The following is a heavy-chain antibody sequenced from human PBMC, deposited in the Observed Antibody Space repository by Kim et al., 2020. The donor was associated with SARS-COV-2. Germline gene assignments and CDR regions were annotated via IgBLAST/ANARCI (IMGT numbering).Heavy chain of an antibody. J-gene: IGHJ4*02. CDR1: GGTFSSYA. CDR3: ARAPHDYVWGSYRYTFDY. V-gene: IGHV1-69*13. D-gene: IGHD3-16*02. Sequence: SVKVSCKASGGTFSSYAISWVRQAPGQGLEWMGGIIPIFGTANYAQKFQGRVTITADESTSTAYMELSSLRSEDTAVYYCARAPHDYVWGSYRYTFDYWGQGTLVTVSS. CDR2: IIPIFGTA.